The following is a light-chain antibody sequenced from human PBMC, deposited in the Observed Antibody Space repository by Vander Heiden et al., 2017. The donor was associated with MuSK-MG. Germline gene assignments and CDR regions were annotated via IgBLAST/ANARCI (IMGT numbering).Light chain of an antibody. Sequence: EPVMTQSPATLSVSPGERATVSCRASQRVGNSLAWYQQKPGQAPSLLINGASTRATGIPARFSGSGYGTEFTLTISSLQSEDFAVYYCQQYSNWPLTFGGGTKVEIK. J-gene: IGKJ4*01. CDR2: GAS. CDR3: QQYSNWPLT. CDR1: QRVGNS. V-gene: IGKV3-15*01.